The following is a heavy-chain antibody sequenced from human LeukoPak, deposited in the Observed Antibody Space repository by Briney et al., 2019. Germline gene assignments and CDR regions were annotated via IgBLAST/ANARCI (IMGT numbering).Heavy chain of an antibody. V-gene: IGHV1-46*01. Sequence: ASVKVSCKASGYTFTSYYMHWVRQAPGQGLEWMGIIDPSGGSTSYAQKFQGRVTMTRDTSTSTVYMELSSLRSEDTAVYYCAREMYYYDSSGYYSRAEYFQHWGQGTLVTASS. CDR3: AREMYYYDSSGYYSRAEYFQH. J-gene: IGHJ1*01. D-gene: IGHD3-22*01. CDR1: GYTFTSYY. CDR2: IDPSGGST.